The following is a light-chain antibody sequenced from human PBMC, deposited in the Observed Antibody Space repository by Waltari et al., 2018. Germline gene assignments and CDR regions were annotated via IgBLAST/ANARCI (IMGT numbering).Light chain of an antibody. V-gene: IGLV3-1*01. J-gene: IGLJ2*01. CDR1: VLGDNP. Sequence: SFELTQPPSVSVSPGQPATITCSGHVLGDNPAAWYQQQSAHTLMCVMYHIDHRPSGIPERFSGSASANTATLTLSGTQAMDEGRYVCQAWDRSAVRGFFGGGTELTVL. CDR2: HID. CDR3: QAWDRSAVRGF.